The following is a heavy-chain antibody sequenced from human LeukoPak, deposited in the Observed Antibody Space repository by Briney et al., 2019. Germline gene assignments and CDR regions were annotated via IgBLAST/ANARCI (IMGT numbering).Heavy chain of an antibody. CDR3: ARQDSGYDPFDI. D-gene: IGHD5-12*01. J-gene: IGHJ3*02. Sequence: SETLSLTCAVSGYSISSGYYWGWIRQPPGKGLEWIGSIYHSGSTFYNPSLKSRVTISLDTSKNQFSVKLSSVTAADTAVYYCARQDSGYDPFDIWGQGTMVTVSS. CDR1: GYSISSGYY. CDR2: IYHSGST. V-gene: IGHV4-38-2*01.